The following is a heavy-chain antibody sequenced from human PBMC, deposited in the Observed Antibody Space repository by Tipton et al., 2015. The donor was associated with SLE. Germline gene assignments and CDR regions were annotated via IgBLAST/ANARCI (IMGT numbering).Heavy chain of an antibody. CDR2: IYYSGST. CDR3: ARHIVRYNWSDVGY. D-gene: IGHD1-20*01. CDR1: GGSISSSSYY. V-gene: IGHV4-39*07. J-gene: IGHJ4*02. Sequence: TLSLTCTVSGGSISSSSYYWGGIRPPPGKGLVWIGSIYYSGSTYYNPSLKSRVTITVDTSKNQFSLKLSSVTAADTAVYYCARHIVRYNWSDVGYWGQGTLVTVAS.